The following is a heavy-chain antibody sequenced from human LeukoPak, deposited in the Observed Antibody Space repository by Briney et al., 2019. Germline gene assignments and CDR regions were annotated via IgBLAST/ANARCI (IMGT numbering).Heavy chain of an antibody. V-gene: IGHV4-34*01. D-gene: IGHD6-19*01. CDR3: ARGSSGWYRY. CDR2: INHSRST. J-gene: IGHJ4*02. Sequence: SETLSLTCAVYGGSFSGYYWSWIRQPPGKGLEWIGEINHSRSTNYNPSLKSRVTISVDTSKNQFSLKLSSVTAADTAVYYCARGSSGWYRYWGQGTLVTVSS. CDR1: GGSFSGYY.